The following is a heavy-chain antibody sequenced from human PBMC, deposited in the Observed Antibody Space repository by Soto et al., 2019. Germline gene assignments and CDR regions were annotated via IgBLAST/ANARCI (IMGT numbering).Heavy chain of an antibody. D-gene: IGHD2-15*01. V-gene: IGHV1-18*01. CDR2: ISAYNGNT. CDR1: GGTFSSYA. J-gene: IGHJ4*02. Sequence: GASVKVSCKASGGTFSSYAINWVRQAPGQGLEWMGWISAYNGNTNYAQKLQGRVTMTTDTSTSTAYMELRSPRSDDTALYYCARVYCSGGGCYGIDYWGQGTLVTVSS. CDR3: ARVYCSGGGCYGIDY.